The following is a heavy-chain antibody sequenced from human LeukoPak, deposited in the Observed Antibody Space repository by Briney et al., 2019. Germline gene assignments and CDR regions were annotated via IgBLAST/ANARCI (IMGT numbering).Heavy chain of an antibody. J-gene: IGHJ5*02. V-gene: IGHV2-5*02. CDR3: AHRPPGRRGYWSNS. Sequence: SGPTLVKPTQTLMLTCTFSGFSLNSNGVRAGWLRQPPGKAPEWLALIYWDDDKRYTPSLKSRLTITKDASKNQLVLTMTNMDPVDTATHFCAHRPPGRRGYWSNSWGPGILVTVTS. CDR2: IYWDDDK. CDR1: GFSLNSNGVR. D-gene: IGHD2-8*01.